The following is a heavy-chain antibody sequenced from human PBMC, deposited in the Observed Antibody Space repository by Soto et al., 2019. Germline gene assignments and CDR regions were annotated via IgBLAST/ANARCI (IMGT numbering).Heavy chain of an antibody. CDR1: GASISSYLWS. Sequence: PSETLSLTCTVSGASISSYLWSWSWIRQSPGKGLEWIGYIDNGGTTNYNPSLKSRLTMSIDTSKNQCSLNLSSVTAADTAVYYGARVTIKVSTFCFDQWGQGTPVIVSS. D-gene: IGHD1-20*01. J-gene: IGHJ5*02. CDR3: ARVTIKVSTFCFDQ. CDR2: IDNGGTT. V-gene: IGHV4-59*01.